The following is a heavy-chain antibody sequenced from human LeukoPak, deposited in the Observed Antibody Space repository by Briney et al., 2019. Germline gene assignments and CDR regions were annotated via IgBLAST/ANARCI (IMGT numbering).Heavy chain of an antibody. CDR3: AKRGYSSSWYLNWFDP. CDR1: GFTFSSYA. J-gene: IGHJ5*02. CDR2: ISGTVVST. V-gene: IGHV3-23*01. D-gene: IGHD6-13*01. Sequence: GGSLRLSCAASGFTFSSYAMSWVRQAPGKGLEWVSSISGTVVSTYYADSGKGRFTISRDNSKNTLYLQMNSLRAEDTAVYYCAKRGYSSSWYLNWFDPWGQGTLVTVSS.